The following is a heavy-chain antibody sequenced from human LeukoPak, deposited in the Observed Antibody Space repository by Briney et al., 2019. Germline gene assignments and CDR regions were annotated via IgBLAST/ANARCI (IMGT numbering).Heavy chain of an antibody. J-gene: IGHJ5*02. Sequence: GGSLRLSCAASGFTVSSNYMSWVRQAPGKGLGWVSVIYSGGSTYYADSVKGRFTISRHNSKNTLYLQMNSLRAEDTAVYYCARETGVYYGSGSYSAWGQGTLATVSS. D-gene: IGHD3-10*01. V-gene: IGHV3-53*04. CDR2: IYSGGST. CDR1: GFTVSSNY. CDR3: ARETGVYYGSGSYSA.